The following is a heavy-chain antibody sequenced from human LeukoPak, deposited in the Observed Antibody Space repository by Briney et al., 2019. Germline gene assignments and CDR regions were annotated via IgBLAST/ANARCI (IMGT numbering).Heavy chain of an antibody. CDR1: GDSISSSSYC. V-gene: IGHV4-39*07. CDR2: INHSGST. Sequence: SETLSLTCTVSGDSISSSSYCWGWIRQPPGKGLEWIGEINHSGSTNYNPSLKSRVTISVDTSKNQFSLKLSSVTAADTAVYYCGRRGYRWGQGTLVTVSS. J-gene: IGHJ4*02. CDR3: GRRGYR. D-gene: IGHD6-13*01.